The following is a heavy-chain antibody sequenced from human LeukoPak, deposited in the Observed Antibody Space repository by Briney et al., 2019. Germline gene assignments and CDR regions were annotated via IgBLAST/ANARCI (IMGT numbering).Heavy chain of an antibody. CDR2: TYYRSKWYN. J-gene: IGHJ5*02. D-gene: IGHD2-15*01. CDR3: SRDQRDNTKRTLLQFDP. V-gene: IGHV6-1*01. CDR1: GDSVSSNSAT. Sequence: SQTLSLTCVISGDSVSSNSATWNWIRQSPPRGLEWLGRTYYRSKWYNDYAVSVKSRITINPDTSRNQFSLQLNSVTPEDTAVYYCSRDQRDNTKRTLLQFDPWGQGTLVTVSS.